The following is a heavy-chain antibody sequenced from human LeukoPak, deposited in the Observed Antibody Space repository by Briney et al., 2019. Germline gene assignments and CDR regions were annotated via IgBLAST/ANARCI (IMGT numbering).Heavy chain of an antibody. CDR3: ARNAFSRYCSSTSCSEV. V-gene: IGHV4-4*09. J-gene: IGHJ6*04. CDR1: GGSISSYH. CDR2: IYTSGST. Sequence: SETLSLTCTVSGGSISSYHWSWIRQPPGKGLEWIGYIYTSGSTNYNPSLKSRVTISVDTSKNQFSLKLSSVTAADTAVYYCARNAFSRYCSSTSCSEVWGKGTTVTVAS. D-gene: IGHD2-2*01.